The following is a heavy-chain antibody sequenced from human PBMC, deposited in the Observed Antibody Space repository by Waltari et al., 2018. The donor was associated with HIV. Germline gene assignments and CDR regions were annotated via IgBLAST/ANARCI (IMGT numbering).Heavy chain of an antibody. CDR1: GGSFNGFF. CDR3: ARGRRPYHNLFTGYTFYFDS. Sequence: VQLQQWGGGLFNSSVTLSLPCAVYGGSFNGFFWTWLRQPPGRGLEWIGEISHSGATASNPSLGGRATVSLDTPKNQFFVTLKSLTVADTATYFCARGRRPYHNLFTGYTFYFDSWGRGS. D-gene: IGHD3-9*01. V-gene: IGHV4-34*02. CDR2: ISHSGAT. J-gene: IGHJ4*02.